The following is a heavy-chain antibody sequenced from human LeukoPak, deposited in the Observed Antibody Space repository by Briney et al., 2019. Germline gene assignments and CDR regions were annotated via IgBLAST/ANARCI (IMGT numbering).Heavy chain of an antibody. CDR3: ASIVVVTAILDPEEGY. D-gene: IGHD2-21*02. J-gene: IGHJ4*02. V-gene: IGHV3-48*02. CDR1: GFTFSSYS. CDR2: ISSSSSTI. Sequence: GGSLRLSCAASGFTFSSYSMNWVRQAPGKGLEWVSYISSSSSTIYYADSVKGRFTISRDNAKNSLYLQMNSLRDEDTAVYYCASIVVVTAILDPEEGYWGQGTLVTVSS.